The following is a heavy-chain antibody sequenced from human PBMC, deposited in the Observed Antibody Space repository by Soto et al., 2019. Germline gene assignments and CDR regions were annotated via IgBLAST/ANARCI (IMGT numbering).Heavy chain of an antibody. CDR2: INPSTGVT. V-gene: IGHV1-46*01. CDR1: GYTLPSYY. J-gene: IGHJ4*02. Sequence: QVQLKQSGAEAEKPGASVKLSCKASGYTLPSYYIHRVRRPPRQGLDRMGLINPSTGVTTYAQEFQGRATVTKDPTTGASTNTFYMQQGGLRSDDTAVYYCVRKDFGDYDYFDCGCQVTLVSISS. CDR3: VRKDFGDYDYFDC. D-gene: IGHD4-17*01.